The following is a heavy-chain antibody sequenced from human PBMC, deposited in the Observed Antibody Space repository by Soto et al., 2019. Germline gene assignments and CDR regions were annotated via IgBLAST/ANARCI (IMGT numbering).Heavy chain of an antibody. Sequence: ASVKVSCKASGYSFTRYGIGWARQAPGQGLEWMRWINAYNGNTNYAQNLQGRLTLTTDTSTTTAYMELRSLRSNDTAIYYCAMVDIYVTPSRQDVWGQGTTVTVSS. J-gene: IGHJ6*02. CDR2: INAYNGNT. CDR3: AMVDIYVTPSRQDV. D-gene: IGHD2-2*03. V-gene: IGHV1-18*01. CDR1: GYSFTRYG.